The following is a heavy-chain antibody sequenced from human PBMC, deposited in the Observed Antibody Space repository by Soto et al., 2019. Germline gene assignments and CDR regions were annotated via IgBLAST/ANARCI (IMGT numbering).Heavy chain of an antibody. J-gene: IGHJ4*02. D-gene: IGHD3-22*01. Sequence: EVQLLESGGGLVQPGGSLSLSCAASAFTFNNYAMSWVRQAPGKGLEWVSGIGGSGRTTYYADSVKGRFTISRDNSINTLFLEMNSLRSDDTAVYYCAKSRYSDSSGGFYDYWGQGTLVTVSS. CDR2: IGGSGRTT. CDR1: AFTFNNYA. CDR3: AKSRYSDSSGGFYDY. V-gene: IGHV3-23*01.